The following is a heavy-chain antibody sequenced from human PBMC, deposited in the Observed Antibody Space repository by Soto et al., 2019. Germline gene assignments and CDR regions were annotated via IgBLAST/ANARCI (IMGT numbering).Heavy chain of an antibody. J-gene: IGHJ4*02. CDR1: GGSISSSSYY. CDR3: ATLWGQD. D-gene: IGHD3-10*01. V-gene: IGHV4-39*01. CDR2: IYYSGST. Sequence: QLQLQESGPGLVKPSETLSLTCTVSGGSISSSSYYWGWIRQPPGKGLEWIGSIYYSGSTYYNPPXTXRIXISVDTSKNQFSLKLSSVTAADTAVYYCATLWGQDWGQGTLVTVSS.